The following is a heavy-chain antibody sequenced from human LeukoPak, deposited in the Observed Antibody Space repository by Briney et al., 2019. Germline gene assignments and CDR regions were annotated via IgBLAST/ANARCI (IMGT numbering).Heavy chain of an antibody. V-gene: IGHV4-4*07. CDR3: ASYPRGVIVSADDAFDI. CDR2: IYTSGST. Sequence: SETLSLTCTVSGGSISSYYWIWLRQPAGKGLEWIGRIYTSGSTNYNPSLKSRVTMSVDTSKNQFSLKLSSVTAADTAVYYCASYPRGVIVSADDAFDIWGQGTMVTVSS. CDR1: GGSISSYY. J-gene: IGHJ3*02. D-gene: IGHD3-16*02.